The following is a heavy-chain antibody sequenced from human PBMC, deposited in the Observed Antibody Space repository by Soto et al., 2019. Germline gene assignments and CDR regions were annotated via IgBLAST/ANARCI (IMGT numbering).Heavy chain of an antibody. V-gene: IGHV4-30-2*01. CDR1: GASLDSTNYY. D-gene: IGHD2-2*01. Sequence: SETLSLTCTVSGASLDSTNYYWIWIRQPPGKGLEWIGYIYHTGSTFYNPSLNERVSISVDRSKNQLSLNVTSVTAADTAVYYCARVVPGAEAWFGPWGQGTLVTVSS. J-gene: IGHJ5*02. CDR3: ARVVPGAEAWFGP. CDR2: IYHTGST.